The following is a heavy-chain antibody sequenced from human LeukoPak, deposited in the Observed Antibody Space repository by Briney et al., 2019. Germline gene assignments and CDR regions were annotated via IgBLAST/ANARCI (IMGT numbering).Heavy chain of an antibody. Sequence: SETLSLTCTVSGGSISNYYWNWIRQPPGKGLEWIGYIYYSGSTYYNPSLKSRVTISVDTSKNQFSLKLSSVTAADTAVYYCARMSPVSGYDEFDYWGQGTLVTVSS. CDR3: ARMSPVSGYDEFDY. D-gene: IGHD5-12*01. J-gene: IGHJ4*02. CDR1: GGSISNYY. CDR2: IYYSGST. V-gene: IGHV4-30-4*01.